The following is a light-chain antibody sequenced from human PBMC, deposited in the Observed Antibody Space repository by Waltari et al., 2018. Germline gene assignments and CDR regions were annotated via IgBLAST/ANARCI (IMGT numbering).Light chain of an antibody. J-gene: IGLJ2*01. CDR3: NSRDSSGQVV. V-gene: IGLV3-19*01. CDR2: GKN. Sequence: SSELTPDPAVSVALGQTVRITCQGDSLRDYYASWYQLKPGQAPVLVIYGKNNRPSGIPDRFSGSSSGNTASLTITGAQAEDEADYYCNSRDSSGQVVFGGGTKLTVL. CDR1: SLRDYY.